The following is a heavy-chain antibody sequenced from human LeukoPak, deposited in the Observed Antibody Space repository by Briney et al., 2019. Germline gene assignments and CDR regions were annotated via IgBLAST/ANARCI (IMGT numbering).Heavy chain of an antibody. CDR3: ARGDYDILTGYYKVWYFDL. CDR2: IYYSGST. V-gene: IGHV4-59*02. CDR1: DASVRGYY. D-gene: IGHD3-9*01. J-gene: IGHJ2*01. Sequence: SETLSLTCTVSDASVRGYYWSWIRQPPGKGLEWIGYIYYSGSTNYNPSLKSRVTISVDTSKNQFSLKLSSVTAADTAVYYCARGDYDILTGYYKVWYFDLWGRGTLVTVSS.